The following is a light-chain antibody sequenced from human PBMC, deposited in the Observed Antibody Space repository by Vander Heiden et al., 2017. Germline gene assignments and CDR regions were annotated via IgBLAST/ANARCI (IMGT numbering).Light chain of an antibody. V-gene: IGKV3-20*01. CDR2: GAS. Sequence: EIVLTQSPGTLSLSPGERATLSCRASQSVSSSYLAWYQQKPGQPPRLLIYGASSRATGIPDRFSSSGSGTDFALTISRLEPEDFAVYYCQQYGSSHMYTFGQGTKLEIK. J-gene: IGKJ2*01. CDR1: QSVSSSY. CDR3: QQYGSSHMYT.